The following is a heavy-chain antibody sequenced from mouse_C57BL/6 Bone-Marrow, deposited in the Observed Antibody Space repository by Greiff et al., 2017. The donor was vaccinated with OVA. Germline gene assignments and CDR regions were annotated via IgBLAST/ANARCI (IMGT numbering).Heavy chain of an antibody. Sequence: QVQLKQPGAELVMPGASVKLSCKASGYTFTSYWMHWVKQRPGQGLEWIGEIDPSDSYTNYNQKFKGKSTLTVDKSSSTAYMQLSSLTSEDSAVYYCARGRLDSSVGAYWGRGTLVTVSA. CDR2: IDPSDSYT. V-gene: IGHV1-69*01. J-gene: IGHJ3*01. CDR3: ARGRLDSSVGAY. CDR1: GYTFTSYW. D-gene: IGHD3-2*02.